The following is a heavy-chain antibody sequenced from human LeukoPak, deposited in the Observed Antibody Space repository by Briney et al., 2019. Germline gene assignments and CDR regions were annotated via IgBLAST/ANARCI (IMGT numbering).Heavy chain of an antibody. J-gene: IGHJ1*01. V-gene: IGHV3-23*01. CDR1: GFTFSSYA. Sequence: GGSLRLSCAASGFTFSSYAMSWVRRAPGKVLEWVSAMSGSGGSTYYADSVKGRFTISRDNFKNTLYLQMNSLRAEDTAVYYCAKDRSDSSGYYTEYFQHWGQGTLVTVSS. CDR3: AKDRSDSSGYYTEYFQH. D-gene: IGHD3-22*01. CDR2: MSGSGGST.